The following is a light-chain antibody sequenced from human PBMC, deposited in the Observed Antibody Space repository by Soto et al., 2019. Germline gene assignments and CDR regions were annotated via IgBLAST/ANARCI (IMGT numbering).Light chain of an antibody. CDR3: QQYYDYPPLI. J-gene: IGKJ4*01. Sequence: EIVMTQSPATLSVSPGERATLSCRASRNINRKLDWYQQKPGQTPRLLISGASTRATDIPARFSGSGSGTEFTITINSLESEDFAVYYCQQYYDYPPLIFGGGTKVEIK. CDR2: GAS. V-gene: IGKV3-15*01. CDR1: RNINRK.